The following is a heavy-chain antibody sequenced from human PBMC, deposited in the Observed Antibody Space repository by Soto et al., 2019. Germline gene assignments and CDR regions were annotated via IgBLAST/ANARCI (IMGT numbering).Heavy chain of an antibody. CDR1: GFSLSTSGVG. V-gene: IGHV2-5*02. J-gene: IGHJ5*02. CDR2: IYWDDDK. D-gene: IGHD3-16*02. Sequence: QITLKESGPTLVKPTQTLTLTCTFSGFSLSTSGVGVGWILQPPGKALEWLALIYWDDDKRYSPSLKSRLTITKDTSKNPVVLTMTNMDPVDTATYYCAHSDSYDYIWGSYLNWFDPWGQGPLVTVSS. CDR3: AHSDSYDYIWGSYLNWFDP.